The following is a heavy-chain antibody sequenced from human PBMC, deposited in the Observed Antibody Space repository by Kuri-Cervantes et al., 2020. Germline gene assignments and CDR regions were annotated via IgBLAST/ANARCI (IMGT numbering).Heavy chain of an antibody. CDR3: ARAPFDWRFDY. D-gene: IGHD3-9*01. Sequence: SETLSLTCTVSGYSISSGYYWGWIRQPPGKGLEWIGSIYHSGSTYYNPSLKSRVTIPVDTSKNQFSLKLSSVTAADTAVYYCARAPFDWRFDYWGQGTLVTVSS. V-gene: IGHV4-38-2*02. J-gene: IGHJ4*02. CDR1: GYSISSGYY. CDR2: IYHSGST.